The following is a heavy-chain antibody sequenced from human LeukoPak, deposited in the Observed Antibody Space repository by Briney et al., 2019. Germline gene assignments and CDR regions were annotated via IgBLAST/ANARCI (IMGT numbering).Heavy chain of an antibody. D-gene: IGHD3-3*01. CDR2: IYYSGST. J-gene: IGHJ4*02. V-gene: IGHV4-39*01. Sequence: PSETLSLTCTVSGGSISSSSYYRGWIRQPPGKGLEWIGSIYYSGSTYYNPSLKSRVTISVDTSKNQFSLKLSSVTAADTAVYSYARHAIFGVGILFDYWGQGTLVTVSS. CDR3: ARHAIFGVGILFDY. CDR1: GGSISSSSYY.